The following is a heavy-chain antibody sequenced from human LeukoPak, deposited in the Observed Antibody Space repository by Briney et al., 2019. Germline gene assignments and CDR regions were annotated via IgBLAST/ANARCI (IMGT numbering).Heavy chain of an antibody. V-gene: IGHV4-31*03. Sequence: SETLSLTCTVSGGSISNGVYYWSWIRQHPGKGLEWIGYIYYSGSTYYSPSLKSRLTMSVDTSKNQFSLKLSSVTAADTAVYYCARDLGGGSFDFWGQGTLVTVSS. CDR3: ARDLGGGSFDF. J-gene: IGHJ4*02. CDR1: GGSISNGVYY. D-gene: IGHD2-15*01. CDR2: IYYSGST.